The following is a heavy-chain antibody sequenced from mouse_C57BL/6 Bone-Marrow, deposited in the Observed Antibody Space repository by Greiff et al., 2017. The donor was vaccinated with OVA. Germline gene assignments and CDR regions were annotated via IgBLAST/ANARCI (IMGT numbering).Heavy chain of an antibody. D-gene: IGHD2-5*01. CDR3: AREDYSNPYAMDY. CDR2: ISDGGSYT. Sequence: EVHLVESGGGLVKPGGSLKLSCAASGFTFSSYAMSWVRQTPEKRLEWVATISDGGSYTYYPDNVKGRFTISRDNAKNNLYLQMSHLKSEDTAMYYCAREDYSNPYAMDYWGQGTSVTVSS. V-gene: IGHV5-4*01. J-gene: IGHJ4*01. CDR1: GFTFSSYA.